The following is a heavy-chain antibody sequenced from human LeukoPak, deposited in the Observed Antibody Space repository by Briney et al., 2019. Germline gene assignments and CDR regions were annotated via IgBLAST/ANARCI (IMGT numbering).Heavy chain of an antibody. Sequence: GGSLRLSCAASGFTFSGSAMHWVRQASGKGLEWVGRIRSKANSYATAYAASVKGRFTISRDDSKNTAYLQMNSLKTEDTAVYYCTRSSLDVPLDYWGQGTLVTVSS. D-gene: IGHD3/OR15-3a*01. CDR2: IRSKANSYAT. CDR1: GFTFSGSA. J-gene: IGHJ4*02. CDR3: TRSSLDVPLDY. V-gene: IGHV3-73*01.